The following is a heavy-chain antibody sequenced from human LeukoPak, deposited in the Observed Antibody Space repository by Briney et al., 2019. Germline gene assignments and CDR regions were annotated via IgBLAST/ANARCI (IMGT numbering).Heavy chain of an antibody. V-gene: IGHV3-30*04. CDR3: ARDQLAYSGYDTLFDY. D-gene: IGHD5-12*01. Sequence: GGSLRLSCAASGFTFSSYAMHWVRQAPGKWLEWVAVISYDGKNKYYADSVKGRFTISRDNSKNTLYLQLNSLRPEDTAVYYCARDQLAYSGYDTLFDYWGQGSLVTVSS. CDR2: ISYDGKNK. CDR1: GFTFSSYA. J-gene: IGHJ4*02.